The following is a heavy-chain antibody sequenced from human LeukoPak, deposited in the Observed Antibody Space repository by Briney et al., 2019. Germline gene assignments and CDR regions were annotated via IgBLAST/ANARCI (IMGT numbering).Heavy chain of an antibody. Sequence: ASVKVSCKASGGTFSSYAISWVRQAPGQGLEWMGRIIPILGIANYAQKFQGRVTITADESTSTAYMELSSLRSEDTAVYYCARGVVAHLGWFDPWGQGTLVTVSS. J-gene: IGHJ5*02. V-gene: IGHV1-69*04. CDR2: IIPILGIA. CDR3: ARGVVAHLGWFDP. D-gene: IGHD2-15*01. CDR1: GGTFSSYA.